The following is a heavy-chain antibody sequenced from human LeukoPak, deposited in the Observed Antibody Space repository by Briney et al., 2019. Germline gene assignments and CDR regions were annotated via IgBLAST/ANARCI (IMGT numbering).Heavy chain of an antibody. CDR3: AKDRGYCSSTSCYYYYYGMDV. D-gene: IGHD2-2*01. CDR2: IYSGGST. J-gene: IGHJ6*02. Sequence: GGSLRLSCAASGFTVSNNYMSWVRQAPGKGLEWVSVIYSGGSTYYADSVKGRFTISRDSSKNTLYLQMNSLRAEDTAVYYCAKDRGYCSSTSCYYYYYGMDVWGQGTTVTVSS. V-gene: IGHV3-53*01. CDR1: GFTVSNNY.